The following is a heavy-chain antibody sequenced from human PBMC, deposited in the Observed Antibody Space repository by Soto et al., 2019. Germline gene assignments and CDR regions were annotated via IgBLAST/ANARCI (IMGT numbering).Heavy chain of an antibody. D-gene: IGHD3-10*01. CDR3: ARGGVVRITMVRGVGYYYGMDV. J-gene: IGHJ6*02. CDR1: GYIFTDYY. V-gene: IGHV1-2*06. Sequence: ASVKVSCKASGYIFTDYYMHWVRQAPGQELGWMGRINPNSGGTNYAQKFQGRVTMTRDTSISTAYMELSSLRSEDTAVYYCARGGVVRITMVRGVGYYYGMDVWGQGTTVTVSS. CDR2: INPNSGGT.